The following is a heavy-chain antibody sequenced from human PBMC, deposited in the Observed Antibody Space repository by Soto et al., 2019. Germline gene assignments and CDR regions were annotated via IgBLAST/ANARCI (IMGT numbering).Heavy chain of an antibody. Sequence: SETLSLTCTVSGGSMGNYFWTWIRQPPGKXLEWIGYIHYSGTTSFFPSYNPSLRSRVTISEDTSKNQFSLKLLSVTTADTAVYFCAAGEASSRNLAPYYLDFWGQGTLVTVSS. D-gene: IGHD6-13*01. CDR3: AAGEASSRNLAPYYLDF. CDR1: GGSMGNYF. V-gene: IGHV4-59*01. CDR2: IHYSGTT. J-gene: IGHJ4*02.